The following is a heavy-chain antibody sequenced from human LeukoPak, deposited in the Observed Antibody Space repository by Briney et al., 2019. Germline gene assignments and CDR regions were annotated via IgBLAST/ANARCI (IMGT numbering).Heavy chain of an antibody. J-gene: IGHJ5*02. Sequence: ASLKVSCKASGDTFTGYNMHWVRQDPGQRLEWRGWINPNSGGTNYAQKFQGRVTMTRDTSISTAYMELSRLRSDDTAVYYCARDPPKTLYSSSWGFDPWGQGTLVTVSS. V-gene: IGHV1-2*02. CDR1: GDTFTGYN. CDR3: ARDPPKTLYSSSWGFDP. D-gene: IGHD6-13*01. CDR2: INPNSGGT.